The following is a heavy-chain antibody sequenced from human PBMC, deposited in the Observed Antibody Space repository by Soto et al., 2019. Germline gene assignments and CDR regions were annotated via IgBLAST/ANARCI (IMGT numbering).Heavy chain of an antibody. Sequence: QVQLVQSGAEVKKPGSSVKVSCKASGDTPTNHVISWLRQAPGQGLEWRGGINPLFRTANYPPKFQGIVTITADESTSTAFMELSRLRSEDTAVYYCARDNGNAFLGYFDYWGQGTLVTVSS. V-gene: IGHV1-69*01. J-gene: IGHJ4*02. D-gene: IGHD3-3*01. CDR3: ARDNGNAFLGYFDY. CDR1: GDTPTNHV. CDR2: INPLFRTA.